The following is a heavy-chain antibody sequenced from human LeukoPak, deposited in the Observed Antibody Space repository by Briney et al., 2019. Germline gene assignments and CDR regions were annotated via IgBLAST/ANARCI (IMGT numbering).Heavy chain of an antibody. CDR3: ARGPGSPQDY. D-gene: IGHD3-10*01. V-gene: IGHV4-59*12. CDR1: GGSISSYY. CDR2: IYYSGST. Sequence: PSETLSLTCTVSGGSISSYYWSWIRQPPGKGLEWIGYIYYSGSTNYNPSLKSRVTISVDTSKNQFSLKLRSVTAADTAVYYCARGPGSPQDYWGQGTLVTVSS. J-gene: IGHJ4*02.